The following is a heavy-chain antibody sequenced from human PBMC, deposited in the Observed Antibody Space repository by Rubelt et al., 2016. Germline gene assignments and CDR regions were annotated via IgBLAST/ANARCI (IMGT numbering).Heavy chain of an antibody. CDR3: AMKLHAAHDYGMDV. CDR2: ISGSGAST. D-gene: IGHD1-26*01. V-gene: IGHV3-23*04. CDR1: GSTFSTYG. J-gene: IGHJ6*02. Sequence: EVQLVESGGGLVQPGGSLRLSCAASGSTFSTYGMTWVRQAPGRGLEWVSGISGSGASTSYADSVKGRLTISSDNSTDTLYLQRSGRRAEDTAVYYCAMKLHAAHDYGMDVWGQGTAVTVSS.